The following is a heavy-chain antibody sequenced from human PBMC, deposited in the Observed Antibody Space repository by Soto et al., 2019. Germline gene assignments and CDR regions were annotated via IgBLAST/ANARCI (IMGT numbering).Heavy chain of an antibody. D-gene: IGHD3-22*01. J-gene: IGHJ3*02. V-gene: IGHV3-30-3*01. Sequence: SLRLSCAASGFTFSSYAMHWVRQAPGKGLEWVAVISYDGSNKYYADSVKGRFTISRDNSKNTLYLQMNSLRAEDTAVYYCARDSYYYDSSGYYGAFDIWGQGTMVTV. CDR2: ISYDGSNK. CDR1: GFTFSSYA. CDR3: ARDSYYYDSSGYYGAFDI.